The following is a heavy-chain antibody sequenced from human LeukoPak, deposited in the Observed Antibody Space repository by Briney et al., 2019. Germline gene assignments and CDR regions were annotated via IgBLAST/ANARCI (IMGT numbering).Heavy chain of an antibody. V-gene: IGHV6-1*01. Sequence: SQTLSLTCAISGDSVSNNNAAWNWIRQSPSRGLEWLGRTYYRSKWYTDYAVSVSSRITINPDASKNQFSLQLNSVTPEDTAVYYCARDESIAAAGTIDYYYYMDVWGKGTTVTVSS. CDR1: GDSVSNNNAA. D-gene: IGHD6-13*01. CDR2: TYYRSKWYT. CDR3: ARDESIAAAGTIDYYYYMDV. J-gene: IGHJ6*03.